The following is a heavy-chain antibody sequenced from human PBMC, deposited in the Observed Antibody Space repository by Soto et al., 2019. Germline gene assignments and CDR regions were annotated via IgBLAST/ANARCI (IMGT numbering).Heavy chain of an antibody. CDR2: IYWDDDK. D-gene: IGHD6-13*01. CDR3: AHSGVSRWFDF. J-gene: IGHJ4*02. Sequence: QITLKESGPPLVKPTQTLTLTCTFSGFSLSTRGLGVGWIRQPPGKALEWLALIYWDDDKRYSPSLKTRLTITKDHSKNQVVLTMTNMDPVDTATYSCAHSGVSRWFDFWGQGTLVTVSS. CDR1: GFSLSTRGLG. V-gene: IGHV2-5*02.